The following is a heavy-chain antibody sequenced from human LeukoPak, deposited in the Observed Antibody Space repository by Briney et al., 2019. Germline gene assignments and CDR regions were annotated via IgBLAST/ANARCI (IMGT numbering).Heavy chain of an antibody. CDR3: AKSRGSGFDY. Sequence: GGSLRLSRAASGFTFSSYGMHGVRQAPGKGLEGGAVISYDGSKKYYADSVKGRFTISRDNSNNTLYLQMTSLSAEDTAVYYCAKSRGSGFDYWGQGTLVTVSS. CDR2: ISYDGSKK. D-gene: IGHD3-16*01. CDR1: GFTFSSYG. J-gene: IGHJ4*02. V-gene: IGHV3-30*18.